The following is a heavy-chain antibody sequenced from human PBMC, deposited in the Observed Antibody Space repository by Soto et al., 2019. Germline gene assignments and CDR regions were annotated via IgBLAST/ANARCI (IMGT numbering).Heavy chain of an antibody. CDR1: GFTFSSYG. D-gene: IGHD2-15*01. J-gene: IGHJ6*02. CDR3: ARAGYCSGGSCQGIMDV. V-gene: IGHV3-33*08. CDR2: IWYDGSNK. Sequence: PGGSLRLSYAVSGFTFSSYGMHWVRQAPGKGLEWVAVIWYDGSNKYYADSVKGRFTISRDNSKNTLYLQMNSLRAEDTAVYYCARAGYCSGGSCQGIMDVWGQGTTVTVAS.